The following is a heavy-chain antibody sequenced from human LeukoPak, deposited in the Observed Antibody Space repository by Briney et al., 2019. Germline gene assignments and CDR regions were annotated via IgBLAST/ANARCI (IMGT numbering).Heavy chain of an antibody. V-gene: IGHV4-39*02. Sequence: PSETLSLTCTVSGGSIWTSDYYWGCIRQFPGKGLEWIGEINHSGSTNYNPSLKSRVTISVDTSNNHFSLKLSSVTAADTAVYYCARGRADTAMADFDYWGQGTLVTVSS. CDR2: INHSGST. CDR3: ARGRADTAMADFDY. CDR1: GGSIWTSDYY. D-gene: IGHD5-18*01. J-gene: IGHJ4*02.